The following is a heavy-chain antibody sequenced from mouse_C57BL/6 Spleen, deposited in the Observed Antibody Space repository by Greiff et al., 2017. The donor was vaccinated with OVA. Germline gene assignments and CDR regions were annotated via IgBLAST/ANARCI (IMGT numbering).Heavy chain of an antibody. Sequence: DVKLVESGGGLVQPGGSLKLSCAASGFTFSDYGMAWVRQAPRKGPEWVAFISNLAYSIYYADTVTGRFTISRENAKNTLYLEMSSLRSEDTAMYYCARGDYYGSSSPYAMDYWGQGTSVTVSS. D-gene: IGHD1-1*01. CDR1: GFTFSDYG. J-gene: IGHJ4*01. CDR2: ISNLAYSI. V-gene: IGHV5-15*01. CDR3: ARGDYYGSSSPYAMDY.